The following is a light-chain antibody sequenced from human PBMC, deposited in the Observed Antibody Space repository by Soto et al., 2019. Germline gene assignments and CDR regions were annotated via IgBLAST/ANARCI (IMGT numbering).Light chain of an antibody. CDR2: GAS. CDR1: QSVSSN. J-gene: IGKJ1*01. V-gene: IGKV3-20*01. Sequence: EIVLKQSQRTVELSSGERVAXACRASQSVSSNLAWYQQKPGQDPRILIYGASNRATGIQDRFSGSGSGTDFTLTISRLETEDFAVYYCQQYGSSGTFGQGTKVDI. CDR3: QQYGSSGT.